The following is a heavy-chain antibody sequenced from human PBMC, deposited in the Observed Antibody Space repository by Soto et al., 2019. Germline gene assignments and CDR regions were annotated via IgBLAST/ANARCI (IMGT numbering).Heavy chain of an antibody. J-gene: IGHJ6*02. CDR2: IDPSDSYT. CDR1: GYSFTDYW. D-gene: IGHD2-2*01. CDR3: ARGRMVDCSSTSCYYYYGMDV. Sequence: PGESLKISCKGSGYSFTDYWISWVRQMPGKGLEWMGRIDPSDSYTNYSPSFQGHVTISADKSISTAYLQWSSLKASDTAMYYCARGRMVDCSSTSCYYYYGMDVWGQGTTVTVSS. V-gene: IGHV5-10-1*01.